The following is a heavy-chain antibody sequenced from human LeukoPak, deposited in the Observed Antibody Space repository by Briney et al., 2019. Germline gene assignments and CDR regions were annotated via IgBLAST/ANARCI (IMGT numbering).Heavy chain of an antibody. CDR2: MYYSGST. D-gene: IGHD3-3*01. V-gene: IGHV4-59*01. CDR3: ARATGLDFWSGYFFFDY. CDR1: GGSISSYY. J-gene: IGHJ4*02. Sequence: PSETLSLTCTVSGGSISSYYWSWIRQPPGKGLEWIGYMYYSGSTNYNPSLKSRVTISVDTSKNQFSLKLSSVTAADTAVYYCARATGLDFWSGYFFFDYWGQGTLVTVSS.